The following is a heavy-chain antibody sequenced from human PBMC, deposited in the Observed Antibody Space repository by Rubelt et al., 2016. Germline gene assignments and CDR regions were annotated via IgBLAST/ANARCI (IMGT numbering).Heavy chain of an antibody. CDR2: IIPIFGTA. CDR3: ASDLVGVVITTHDAFDI. Sequence: QVQLVQSGAEVKKPGSSVKVSCKASGGTFSSYAISWVRQAPGQGLEWMGGIIPIFGTADYAQKFQGRVTITADKSTTTAYMELSSLGSEDTAVYYCASDLVGVVITTHDAFDIWGQGTMVTVSS. V-gene: IGHV1-69*06. J-gene: IGHJ3*02. D-gene: IGHD3-22*01. CDR1: GGTFSSYA.